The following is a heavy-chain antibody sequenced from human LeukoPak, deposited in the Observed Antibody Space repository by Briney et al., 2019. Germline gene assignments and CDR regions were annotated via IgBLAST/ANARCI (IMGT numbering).Heavy chain of an antibody. V-gene: IGHV3-48*01. CDR2: ISSSSSTI. D-gene: IGHD2-2*01. J-gene: IGHJ4*02. Sequence: PGGSLRLSCAASGFTFSSYSMNWVRQAPGKGLEWVSYISSSSSTIYYADSVKGRFTISRDNAKNSLYLQMNSLRAEDTAVYYCAKGSVSPVPAAKYSYYFGYWGQGTLVTVSS. CDR3: AKGSVSPVPAAKYSYYFGY. CDR1: GFTFSSYS.